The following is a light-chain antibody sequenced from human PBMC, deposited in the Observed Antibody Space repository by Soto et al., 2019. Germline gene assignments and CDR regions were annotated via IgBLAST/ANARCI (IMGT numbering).Light chain of an antibody. CDR1: QGISSY. CDR2: AAS. CDR3: QQLNSYPLT. J-gene: IGKJ4*01. Sequence: DIQLTQSPSFLSASVGDRVTITCRASQGISSYLAWYQQKPGKAPKLLIYAASTLQSGVPSRFSGSGSGTEFTLTISSLQPEDFATYYFQQLNSYPLTFGGRTKVEIK. V-gene: IGKV1-9*01.